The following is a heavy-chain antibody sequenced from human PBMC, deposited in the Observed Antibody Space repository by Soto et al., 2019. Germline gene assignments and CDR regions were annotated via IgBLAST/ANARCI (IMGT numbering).Heavy chain of an antibody. J-gene: IGHJ3*02. Sequence: SETLSLTCTISGGSISSYYWSWIRQPPGKGLEWIGYIYYSGSTNYNPSLKSRVTISVDTSKNQFSLKLSSVTAADTAVYYCARDGSGSYRRAFDIWGQGTMVTVSS. CDR3: ARDGSGSYRRAFDI. V-gene: IGHV4-59*01. CDR1: GGSISSYY. D-gene: IGHD3-10*01. CDR2: IYYSGST.